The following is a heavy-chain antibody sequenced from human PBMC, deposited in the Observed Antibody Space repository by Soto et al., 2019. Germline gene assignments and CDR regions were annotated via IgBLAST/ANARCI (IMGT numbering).Heavy chain of an antibody. J-gene: IGHJ4*02. CDR3: ARGMYYDFWSGYHGVAYFDY. CDR1: GFTFSSYA. V-gene: IGHV3-30-3*01. D-gene: IGHD3-3*01. Sequence: GGSLRLSCAASGFTFSSYAIHWVRQAPGKGLEWVAVISYDGSNKYYADSVKGRFTISRDNSKNTLYLQMNSLRAEDTAVYYCARGMYYDFWSGYHGVAYFDYWGQGTLVTVSS. CDR2: ISYDGSNK.